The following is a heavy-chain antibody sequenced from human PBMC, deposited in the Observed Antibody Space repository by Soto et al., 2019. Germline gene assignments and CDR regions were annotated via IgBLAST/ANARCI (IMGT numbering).Heavy chain of an antibody. J-gene: IGHJ3*02. V-gene: IGHV1-2*04. CDR1: GYTFTGYY. CDR3: ARERFIAGASGRAFDI. Sequence: ASVKVSCKASGYTFTGYYMQWVRQAPGQGLEWMGWINPNSGGTNYAQKFQGWVTMARDTSISTAYMELSRLRSDDTAVYYCARERFIAGASGRAFDIWGQGTXVTVSS. D-gene: IGHD6-13*01. CDR2: INPNSGGT.